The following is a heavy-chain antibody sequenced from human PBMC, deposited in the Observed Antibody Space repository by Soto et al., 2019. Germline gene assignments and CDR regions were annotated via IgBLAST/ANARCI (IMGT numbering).Heavy chain of an antibody. J-gene: IGHJ3*02. Sequence: SETLSLTCTVSGGSISSGGYYWSWIRQHPGKGLEWIGYIYYSGSTYYSPSLKSRVTISVDTSKNQFSLKLSSVTAADTAVYYCARDGTYYDFWSGYSSTDAFDIWGQGTMVTVSS. V-gene: IGHV4-31*03. CDR1: GGSISSGGYY. D-gene: IGHD3-3*01. CDR2: IYYSGST. CDR3: ARDGTYYDFWSGYSSTDAFDI.